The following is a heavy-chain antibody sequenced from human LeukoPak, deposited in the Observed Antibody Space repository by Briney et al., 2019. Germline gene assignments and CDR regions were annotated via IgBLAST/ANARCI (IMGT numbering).Heavy chain of an antibody. CDR3: AKDITGWNDAFDI. CDR1: GFTFSNYG. D-gene: IGHD1-14*01. Sequence: PGRSLRLSCAASGFTFSNYGMHWVRQAPGKGLEWVAVISYDGSNKYYADSVKGRFTISRDNSKNTLYLQMNSLRAEDTAVYYCAKDITGWNDAFDIWGQGTMVTVSS. CDR2: ISYDGSNK. J-gene: IGHJ3*02. V-gene: IGHV3-30*18.